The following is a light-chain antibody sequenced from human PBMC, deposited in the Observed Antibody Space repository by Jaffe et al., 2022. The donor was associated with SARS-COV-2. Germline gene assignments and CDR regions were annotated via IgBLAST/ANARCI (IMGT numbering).Light chain of an antibody. CDR3: QQFDDSPSWT. CDR2: GAS. J-gene: IGKJ1*01. CDR1: QSISDRY. Sequence: EIVLTQSPGTLSLSPGERAILSCRASQSISDRYLAWYQQKPGQAPRLLIYGASNRATGIPDRFSGSGSGTDFTLTISRLEPEDFAVYYCQQFDDSPSWTFGQGTKVEI. V-gene: IGKV3-20*01.